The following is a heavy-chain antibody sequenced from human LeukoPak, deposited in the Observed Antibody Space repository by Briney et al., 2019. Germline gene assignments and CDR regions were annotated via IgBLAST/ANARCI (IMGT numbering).Heavy chain of an antibody. J-gene: IGHJ6*04. CDR2: ISSSGSTI. V-gene: IGHV3-48*03. CDR3: ARDGSNYYYGMDV. Sequence: PGGTLRPSCAASGFTFSSYEMNWVRQAPGKGLEGVSYISSSGSTIYYADSVKGRFTISRDNAKNSLYLQMNSLRAEDTAVYYCARDGSNYYYGMDVWGKGTTVTVSS. D-gene: IGHD3-10*01. CDR1: GFTFSSYE.